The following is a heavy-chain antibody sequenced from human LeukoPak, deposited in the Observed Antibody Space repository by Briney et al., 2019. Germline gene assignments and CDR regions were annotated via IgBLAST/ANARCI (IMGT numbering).Heavy chain of an antibody. V-gene: IGHV3-30*04. J-gene: IGHJ3*02. CDR2: ISYDGSNK. CDR3: ASEGLIAADAFDI. D-gene: IGHD6-13*01. Sequence: GGSLRLSCTVSGFSLSSYAMHWVRQAPGKGLEWVAVISYDGSNKYYADSVKGRFTIPRDNSKNTLYLQMNSLRAEDTAVYYCASEGLIAADAFDIWGQGTMVTVSS. CDR1: GFSLSSYA.